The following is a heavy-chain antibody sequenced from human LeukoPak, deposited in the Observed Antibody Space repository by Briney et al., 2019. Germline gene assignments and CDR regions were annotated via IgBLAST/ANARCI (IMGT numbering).Heavy chain of an antibody. CDR2: IWYDGSNK. CDR3: ARGRGYEFDAFDI. D-gene: IGHD5-12*01. J-gene: IGHJ3*02. Sequence: PGGSLRLSCAASGFTFSSYGMHWVRQAPGKGLEWVAVIWYDGSNKYYADSVKGRFTISRDNAKNSLYLQMNSLRTEDTAVYYCARGRGYEFDAFDIWGQGTMVTVSS. V-gene: IGHV3-33*01. CDR1: GFTFSSYG.